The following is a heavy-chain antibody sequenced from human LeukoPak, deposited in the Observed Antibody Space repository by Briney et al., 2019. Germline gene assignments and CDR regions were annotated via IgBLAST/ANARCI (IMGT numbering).Heavy chain of an antibody. CDR2: IKQDGSEK. J-gene: IGHJ6*03. Sequence: GGSLRLSCAASGFTFSSYWMSWVRQAPGKGLEWVANIKQDGSEKYYVDSVKGRFTISRDNAKNSLYLQMNSLRAEDTAVYYCASDIWFGGRRYYYMDVWGKGTTVTVSS. V-gene: IGHV3-7*01. CDR1: GFTFSSYW. CDR3: ASDIWFGGRRYYYMDV. D-gene: IGHD3-10*01.